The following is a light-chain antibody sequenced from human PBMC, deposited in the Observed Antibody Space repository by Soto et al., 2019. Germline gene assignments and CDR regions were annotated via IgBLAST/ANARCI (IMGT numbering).Light chain of an antibody. Sequence: QSALTQPASVSGSPGQSITISCSGTSSDVGGYNFVSWYQQHPGEAPKLLIYDVSNRPSGVSNRFSGSKSGNTASLTISGLQAEDETDYYCSSYARRSTPVVFGGGTKLTVL. V-gene: IGLV2-14*03. CDR3: SSYARRSTPVV. CDR1: SSDVGGYNF. CDR2: DVS. J-gene: IGLJ2*01.